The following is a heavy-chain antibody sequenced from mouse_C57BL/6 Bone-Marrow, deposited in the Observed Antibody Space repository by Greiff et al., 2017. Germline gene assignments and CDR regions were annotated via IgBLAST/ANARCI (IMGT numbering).Heavy chain of an antibody. V-gene: IGHV5-17*01. Sequence: EVKLVESGGGLVKPGGSLKLSCAASGFTFSDYGMHWVRQAPEKGLEWVAYISSGSSTIYYADTVKGRFTIFRDNAKNTLFLLMTSLRSEDTAMYDCTRSRGYVSSYGFDYWGQGTTLTVSS. CDR1: GFTFSDYG. D-gene: IGHD1-1*01. CDR3: TRSRGYVSSYGFDY. CDR2: ISSGSSTI. J-gene: IGHJ2*01.